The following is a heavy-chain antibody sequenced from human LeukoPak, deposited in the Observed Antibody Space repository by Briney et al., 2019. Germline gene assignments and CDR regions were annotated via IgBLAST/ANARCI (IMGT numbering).Heavy chain of an antibody. Sequence: PSETLSLTCAVYGGSFSGYYWSWIRQPPGKGLEWIGEINHSGSTNYNPSLKSRVTTSVDTSKNQFSLKLSSVTAADTAVYYCARTFSLIAVAGTVYYFDYWGQGTLVTVSS. CDR1: GGSFSGYY. CDR2: INHSGST. D-gene: IGHD6-19*01. J-gene: IGHJ4*02. V-gene: IGHV4-34*01. CDR3: ARTFSLIAVAGTVYYFDY.